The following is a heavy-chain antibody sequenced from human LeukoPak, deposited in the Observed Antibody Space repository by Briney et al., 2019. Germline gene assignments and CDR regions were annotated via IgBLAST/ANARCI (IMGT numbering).Heavy chain of an antibody. J-gene: IGHJ4*02. V-gene: IGHV3-48*03. CDR2: ISHTFDI. D-gene: IGHD3-22*01. CDR1: GFTFSSFE. Sequence: GGSLRLSCAASGFTFSSFEMNWVHQAPGKGLEWISHISHTFDIKYADSVKGRFTISRDNAKNSQYLQMTSLRAEDTAVYYCARSSGSYRPFDSWGQGTLVTVSS. CDR3: ARSSGSYRPFDS.